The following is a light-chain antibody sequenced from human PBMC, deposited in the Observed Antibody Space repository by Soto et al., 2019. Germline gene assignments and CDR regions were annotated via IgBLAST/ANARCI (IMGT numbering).Light chain of an antibody. V-gene: IGLV1-44*01. Sequence: QSVLTQPPSASGTPGQRVTISCSGSSCNIGSNTVNWYQQLPGTAPKLLIYSNNQRPSGVPDRFSGSKSGTSASPAISGLQSEDEADYYCAAWDDSLNGVVFGGGTKLTVL. CDR3: AAWDDSLNGVV. CDR1: SCNIGSNT. J-gene: IGLJ2*01. CDR2: SNN.